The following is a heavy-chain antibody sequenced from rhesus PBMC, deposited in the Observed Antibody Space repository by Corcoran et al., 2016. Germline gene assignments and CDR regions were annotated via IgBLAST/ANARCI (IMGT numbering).Heavy chain of an antibody. V-gene: IGHV4-127*01. CDR1: GYSISSGYG. D-gene: IGHD6-25*01. J-gene: IGHJ5-1*01. Sequence: QVQLQESGPGLVKPSETLPLPCAVSGYSISSGYGWSWIRQPPGKGLEWWGYIGGSRGSTNYNPSPRSRATISKDTSKNQFSRKRSSVTAADTAVYYCARRVSGRVMYRFDVWGPGVLVTVSS. CDR2: IGGSRGST. CDR3: ARRVSGRVMYRFDV.